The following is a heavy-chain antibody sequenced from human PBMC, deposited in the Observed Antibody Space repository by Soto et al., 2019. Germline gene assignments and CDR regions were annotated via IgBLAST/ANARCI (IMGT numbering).Heavy chain of an antibody. CDR1: AFTFSDYA. J-gene: IGHJ2*01. D-gene: IGHD1-26*01. CDR2: ISYDGSGT. V-gene: IGHV3-30-3*01. Sequence: QVQLVESGGGVVQPGRSLRLSCVGSAFTFSDYAIHWVRQAPGKGLDWVAAISYDGSGTYYADSVKGRFTISRDNYKNTLYLQMNSLRVEDTAVYYCARDARIGTDWYFDLWGRGTLVTVSS. CDR3: ARDARIGTDWYFDL.